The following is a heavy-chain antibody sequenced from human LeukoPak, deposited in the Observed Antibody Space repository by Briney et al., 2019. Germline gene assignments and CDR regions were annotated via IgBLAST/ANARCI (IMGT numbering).Heavy chain of an antibody. CDR3: ERDRGKMATINFLDH. D-gene: IGHD5-24*01. CDR1: GFTFNNYW. CDR2: VNNDGSST. J-gene: IGHJ4*02. Sequence: GGSLRLSCAASGFTFNNYWMHWVRQAPGKGLVWVSHVNNDGSSTSYADSVKGRFIISRDNAKDTLYLQMKSLRAEDTAVYYCERDRGKMATINFLDHWGQGTLVTVSS. V-gene: IGHV3-74*01.